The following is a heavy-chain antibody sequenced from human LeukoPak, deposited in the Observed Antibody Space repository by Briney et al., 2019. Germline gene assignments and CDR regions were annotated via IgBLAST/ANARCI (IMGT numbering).Heavy chain of an antibody. CDR2: IYTSGST. CDR1: GGSISSGSYY. CDR3: ARVSSMYSSGSLYFDY. J-gene: IGHJ4*02. D-gene: IGHD6-19*01. V-gene: IGHV4-61*02. Sequence: SETLSLTCTVSGGSISSGSYYWSWIRQPAGKGLEWIGRIYTSGSTNYNPSLKSRVTISVDTSKNQFSLKLSSVTAADTAVYYCARVSSMYSSGSLYFDYWGQGTLVTVSS.